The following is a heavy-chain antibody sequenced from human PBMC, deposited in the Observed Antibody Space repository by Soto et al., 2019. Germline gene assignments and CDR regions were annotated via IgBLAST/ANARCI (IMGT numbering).Heavy chain of an antibody. CDR1: GGTFSSYA. Sequence: SVKVSCKASGGTFSSYAISWVRQAPGQGLEWMGGFIPIFGTANYAQKFQGRVTITADESTSTAYMELSSLRSEDTAVYYCAREGGDGYNADFDYWGQGTLVTVSS. CDR3: AREGGDGYNADFDY. V-gene: IGHV1-69*13. J-gene: IGHJ4*02. CDR2: FIPIFGTA. D-gene: IGHD5-12*01.